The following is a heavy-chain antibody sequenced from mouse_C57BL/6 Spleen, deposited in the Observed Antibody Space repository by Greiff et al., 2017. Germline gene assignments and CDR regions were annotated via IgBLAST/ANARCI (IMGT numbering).Heavy chain of an antibody. CDR1: GYTFTSYW. Sequence: QVQLQQPGAELVKPGASVKLSCKASGYTFTSYWMQWVKQRPGQGLEWIGEVDPSESYTNYNQKFKGKATLTVDTSSSTAYMQLSSLTSEDSAVYYCASLGYFDYWGQGTTLTVSS. J-gene: IGHJ2*01. V-gene: IGHV1-50*01. CDR3: ASLGYFDY. D-gene: IGHD4-1*01. CDR2: VDPSESYT.